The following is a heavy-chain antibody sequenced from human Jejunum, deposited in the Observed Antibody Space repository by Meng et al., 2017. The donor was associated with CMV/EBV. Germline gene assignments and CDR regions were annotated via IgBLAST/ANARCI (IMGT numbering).Heavy chain of an antibody. CDR2: ITDSGENI. CDR1: GFTFSTHV. Sequence: VHLWASGGGLVRPGGSLRRSFAASGFTFSTHVLNWVRQAPGRGLEWVSSITDSGENIYYADSVRGRFTVSRDNSKNTLYLQMNSLRAEDTAVYHCARRADYIDFWGQGTLVTVSS. CDR3: ARRADYIDF. D-gene: IGHD4/OR15-4a*01. V-gene: IGHV3-23*01. J-gene: IGHJ4*02.